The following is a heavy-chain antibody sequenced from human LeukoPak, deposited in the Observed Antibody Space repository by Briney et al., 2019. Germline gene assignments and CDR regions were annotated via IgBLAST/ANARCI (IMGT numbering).Heavy chain of an antibody. J-gene: IGHJ4*02. V-gene: IGHV4-59*08. CDR1: SGSISNYY. Sequence: SETLSLTCTVSSGSISNYYWSWIRQPPGKGLEWIGYIYYSRSTNYNPSLKSRVTISVDTSKNQFSLKLTSVTAADTAVYYCARQDSSGWYGSFDYWGQGILVTVSS. CDR2: IYYSRST. CDR3: ARQDSSGWYGSFDY. D-gene: IGHD6-19*01.